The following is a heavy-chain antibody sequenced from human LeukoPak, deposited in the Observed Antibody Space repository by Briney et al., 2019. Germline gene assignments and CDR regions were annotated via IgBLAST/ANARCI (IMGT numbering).Heavy chain of an antibody. Sequence: ASETLSLTCTVSGGSISGYYWSWSRQPPGKGVEWIGNLYYMRGAWYKSSLKSRVTISVDTSKNQFSLKLSSVTAADTAVYYCARGDIVATPYFDYWGQGTLVTVSS. CDR2: LYYMRGA. V-gene: IGHV4-59*12. CDR1: GGSISGYY. CDR3: ARGDIVATPYFDY. J-gene: IGHJ4*02. D-gene: IGHD5-12*01.